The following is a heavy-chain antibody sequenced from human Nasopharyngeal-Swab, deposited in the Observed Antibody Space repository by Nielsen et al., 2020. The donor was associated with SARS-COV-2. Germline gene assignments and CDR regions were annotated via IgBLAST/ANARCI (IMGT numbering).Heavy chain of an antibody. J-gene: IGHJ3*02. CDR3: ARDRDCSSTSCYRGIDI. CDR2: INPSGGST. Sequence: WVRQAPGQGLEWMGIINPSGGSTSYAQKFQGRVTMTRDTSTSTVNMELSSLRSEDTAVYYCARDRDCSSTSCYRGIDIWGQGTMVTVSS. D-gene: IGHD2-2*01. V-gene: IGHV1-46*01.